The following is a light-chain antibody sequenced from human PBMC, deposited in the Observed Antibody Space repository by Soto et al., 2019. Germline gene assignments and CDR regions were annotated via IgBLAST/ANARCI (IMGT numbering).Light chain of an antibody. V-gene: IGKV1-5*03. CDR3: QQYNSYSRT. Sequence: DIQMTQSPSTLSASVGDRFTITCRASQSISSWLAWYQQKPGEAPKLLIYKASSLESGVPSRFSGSGSGTEFTLTISSLQPDDFATYYCQQYNSYSRTFGQGTKVDI. CDR2: KAS. CDR1: QSISSW. J-gene: IGKJ1*01.